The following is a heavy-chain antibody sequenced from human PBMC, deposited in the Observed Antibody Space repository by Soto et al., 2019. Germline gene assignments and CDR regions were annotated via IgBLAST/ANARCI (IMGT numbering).Heavy chain of an antibody. Sequence: QVQLVQSGAEVKKPGSSVKVSCKASGGTFSSYAISWVRQAPGQGLEWMGGIIPIFGTANYAQKFQGRVTASSGAANDAQKVQGRGTTTADESPSTDHMELSGRRSEDTAVYYCARDTVVATARDYGMAVRGQGPAVTVSS. CDR2: IIPIFGTA. CDR1: GGTFSSYA. J-gene: IGHJ6*02. V-gene: IGHV1-69*12. CDR3: ARDTVVATARDYGMAV. D-gene: IGHD2-21*01.